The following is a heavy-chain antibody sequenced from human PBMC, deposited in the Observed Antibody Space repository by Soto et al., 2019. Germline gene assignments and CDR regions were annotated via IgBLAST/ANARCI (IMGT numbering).Heavy chain of an antibody. D-gene: IGHD3-10*01. CDR2: IDEYGSTI. CDR3: TRDIGVKGAY. Sequence: EVQLVESGGGLVQPGGSLRLSCAASGCTFSSYWMHWVRQVPGKGLLWVSRIDEYGSTINYADSVKGRFTISRDNARNTLYLEMNSLRAEDTALYYCTRDIGVKGAYWGPGTLVTVSS. V-gene: IGHV3-74*01. J-gene: IGHJ4*02. CDR1: GCTFSSYW.